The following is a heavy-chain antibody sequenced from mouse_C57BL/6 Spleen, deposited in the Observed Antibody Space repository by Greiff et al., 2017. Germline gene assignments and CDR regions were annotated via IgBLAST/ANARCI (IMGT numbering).Heavy chain of an antibody. CDR2: IAPNSGGT. V-gene: IGHV1-72*01. J-gene: IGHJ3*01. CDR3: ARFYDYDGAWFAY. D-gene: IGHD2-4*01. Sequence: QVQLQQPGAELVKPGASVKLSCKASGYTFTSYWMHWVKQRPGRGLEWIGRIAPNSGGTKYNEKFKSKATLTVDKPSSTAYMQLSSLTSEDSAVYYCARFYDYDGAWFAYWGQGTLVTVSA. CDR1: GYTFTSYW.